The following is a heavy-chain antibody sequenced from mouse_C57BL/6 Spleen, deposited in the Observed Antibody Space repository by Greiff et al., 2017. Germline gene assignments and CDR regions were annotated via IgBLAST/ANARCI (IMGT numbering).Heavy chain of an antibody. J-gene: IGHJ4*01. CDR3: ARNYGSSGPYAMDY. D-gene: IGHD1-1*01. CDR2: IDPSDSET. Sequence: QVQLQQPGAELVRPGSSVKLSCKASGYTFTSYWMHWVKQRPIQGLEWIGNIDPSDSETHYNQKFKDKATLTVDKSSSTAYMQLSSLTSEDSAVYYCARNYGSSGPYAMDYWGQGTSVTVSS. CDR1: GYTFTSYW. V-gene: IGHV1-52*01.